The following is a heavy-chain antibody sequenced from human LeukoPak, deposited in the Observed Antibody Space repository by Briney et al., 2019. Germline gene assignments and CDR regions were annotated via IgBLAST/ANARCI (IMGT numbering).Heavy chain of an antibody. J-gene: IGHJ5*02. CDR3: AKDTTPPKAGLDP. D-gene: IGHD1-14*01. CDR2: IRYDGSNK. Sequence: GGSLRLSCAASGFTFSSSGMHWVPHAPGKGLEGVAFIRYDGSNKYYADSVKGRFTISRDNSKNTLYLQMNSLRAEDTSVYYCAKDTTPPKAGLDPWGQGTLVTVSP. CDR1: GFTFSSSG. V-gene: IGHV3-30*02.